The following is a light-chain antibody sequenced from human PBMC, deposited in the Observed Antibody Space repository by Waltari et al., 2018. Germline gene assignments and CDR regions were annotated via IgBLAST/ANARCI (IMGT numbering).Light chain of an antibody. Sequence: EIVMTQSPATLSVSPGERATLPCRASQSVSSNLAWYQPKPGQAPRLLSYGASTGATGIPARFSGSGSGTEFTLTISSLQSEDFAVYYCQQYNNWPPYTFGQGTELEIK. CDR1: QSVSSN. V-gene: IGKV3-15*01. CDR2: GAS. CDR3: QQYNNWPPYT. J-gene: IGKJ2*01.